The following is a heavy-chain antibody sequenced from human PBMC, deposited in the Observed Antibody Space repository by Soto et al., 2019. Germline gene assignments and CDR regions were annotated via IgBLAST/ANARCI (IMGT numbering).Heavy chain of an antibody. CDR3: ARRRGNYPITEFLQY. J-gene: IGHJ1*01. CDR1: GYTFIGSY. D-gene: IGHD3-10*01. Sequence: QVQLVQSGAEVKRPGASVKVSCETSGYTFIGSYVHWVRQVPGQGLEWMGWINPNNGGTKYAKRFQGRLTMTRDTSINTAYMELSRLTTDDTAVYYCARRRGNYPITEFLQYWGQGTLITVSS. CDR2: INPNNGGT. V-gene: IGHV1-2*02.